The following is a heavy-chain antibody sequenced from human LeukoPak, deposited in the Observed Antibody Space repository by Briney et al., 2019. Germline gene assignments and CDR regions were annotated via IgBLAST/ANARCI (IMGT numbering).Heavy chain of an antibody. CDR1: GYTFTGYY. V-gene: IGHV1-2*06. CDR2: INPNSGGT. CDR3: ARLVGYYDSSGEFDY. Sequence: ASVKVSCKASGYTFTGYYMHWVRQAPGQGLEWMGRINPNSGGTNYAQKFQGRVTMTRDTSISTAYMELSRLRSDDTAVYYCARLVGYYDSSGEFDYWGQGTLDTVSS. D-gene: IGHD3-22*01. J-gene: IGHJ4*02.